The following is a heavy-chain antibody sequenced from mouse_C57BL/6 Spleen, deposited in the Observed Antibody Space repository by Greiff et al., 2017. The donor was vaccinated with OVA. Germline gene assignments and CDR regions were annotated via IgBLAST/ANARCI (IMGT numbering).Heavy chain of an antibody. CDR3: AREVVAHYAMDY. J-gene: IGHJ4*01. V-gene: IGHV1-81*01. D-gene: IGHD1-1*01. CDR1: GYTFTSYG. CDR2: IYPRSGNT. Sequence: QVQLQQSGAELARPGASVKLSCKASGYTFTSYGISWVKQRTGQGLEWIGEIYPRSGNTYYNEKFKGKATLTADKSSSTAYMELRSLTSEDSAVYFGAREVVAHYAMDYWGQGTSVTVSS.